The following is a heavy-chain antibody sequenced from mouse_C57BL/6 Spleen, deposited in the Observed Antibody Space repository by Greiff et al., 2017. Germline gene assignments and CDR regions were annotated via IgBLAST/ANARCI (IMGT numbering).Heavy chain of an antibody. V-gene: IGHV7-3*01. CDR1: GFTFTDYY. CDR3: AGGVVGYFDV. CDR2: IRNKANGYTT. D-gene: IGHD1-1*01. J-gene: IGHJ1*03. Sequence: EVQLVESGGGLVQPGGSLSLSCAASGFTFTDYYMSWVRQPPGKALEWLGFIRNKANGYTTEYSASVKGRFTISRDNSQSILYLQMNALRAEDSATYYCAGGVVGYFDVWGTGTTVTVSS.